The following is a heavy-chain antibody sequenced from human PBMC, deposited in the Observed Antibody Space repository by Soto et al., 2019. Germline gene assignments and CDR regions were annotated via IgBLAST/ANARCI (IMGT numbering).Heavy chain of an antibody. CDR2: IYSGGST. Sequence: EVQLVESGGGLVQPGGSLRLSCAASGFTVSSNYMSWVRQAPGKGLEWVSVIYSGGSTYYEDSVKGRFTISRDNSKTTLYLKMNSLRAEDTAVYYCARDIRGIAASWGQGTLVTVSS. J-gene: IGHJ4*02. CDR3: ARDIRGIAAS. D-gene: IGHD6-25*01. V-gene: IGHV3-66*01. CDR1: GFTVSSNY.